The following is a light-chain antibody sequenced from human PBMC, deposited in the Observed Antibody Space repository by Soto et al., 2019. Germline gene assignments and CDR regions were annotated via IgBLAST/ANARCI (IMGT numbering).Light chain of an antibody. V-gene: IGKV1-12*01. CDR3: QQTHSLPLS. CDR1: QGVGGW. CDR2: ATS. Sequence: IQMTQSPSSVSASVGDRVTMTCRASQGVGGWLAWYQQKPGKVPKLLIYATSSLHSGVPSRFSGSGSGTDFTLSISSLQTEDFATYYCQQTHSLPLSFGPGNKVDIK. J-gene: IGKJ3*01.